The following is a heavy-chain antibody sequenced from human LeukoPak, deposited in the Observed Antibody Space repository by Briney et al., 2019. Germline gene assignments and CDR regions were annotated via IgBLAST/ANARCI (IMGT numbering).Heavy chain of an antibody. CDR2: ISSSSSYI. CDR3: ASRLGYCSGGSCYPV. J-gene: IGHJ6*04. Sequence: PGGSLRLSCAASGFTFSSYSMNWVRQAPGKGLEWVSSISSSSSYIYYADSVKGRFTISRDNAKNSLYLQMNSLRAEDTAVYYCASRLGYCSGGSCYPVWGKGTTVTISS. V-gene: IGHV3-21*01. D-gene: IGHD2-15*01. CDR1: GFTFSSYS.